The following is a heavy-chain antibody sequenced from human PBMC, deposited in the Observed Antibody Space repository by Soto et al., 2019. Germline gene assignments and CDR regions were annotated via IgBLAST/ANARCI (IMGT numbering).Heavy chain of an antibody. CDR3: ARDRGSGWFFDY. CDR1: GFTFSSYA. J-gene: IGHJ4*02. CDR2: IYYSGST. V-gene: IGHV4-59*01. Sequence: GSLRLSCAASGFTFSSYAMSWVRQAPGKGLEWIGYIYYSGSTNYNPSLKSRVTISVDTSKNQFSLKLSSVTAADTAVYYCARDRGSGWFFDYWGQGTLVTVSS. D-gene: IGHD6-19*01.